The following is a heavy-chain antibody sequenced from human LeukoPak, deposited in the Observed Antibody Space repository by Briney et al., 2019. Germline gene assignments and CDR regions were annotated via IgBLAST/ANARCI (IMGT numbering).Heavy chain of an antibody. J-gene: IGHJ4*02. D-gene: IGHD3-10*01. Sequence: SETLSLTCTVSGGSISSYYWSWIRQPAGKGLEWIGRIYTSGSTNYNPSLKSRVTMSLDTSKNQFSLKMTSVTAADTAVYYCARVYYHGSGSNYFDFWGQGTLVTVSS. CDR3: ARVYYHGSGSNYFDF. V-gene: IGHV4-4*07. CDR1: GGSISSYY. CDR2: IYTSGST.